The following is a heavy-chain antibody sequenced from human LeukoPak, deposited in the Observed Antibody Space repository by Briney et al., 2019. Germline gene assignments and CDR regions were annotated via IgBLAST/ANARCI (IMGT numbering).Heavy chain of an antibody. CDR2: IYYSGST. V-gene: IGHV4-59*08. CDR3: ARHVRIAAAGRYFDY. CDR1: GGSISSYY. D-gene: IGHD6-13*01. Sequence: NPSETLSLTCTVSGGSISSYYWSWIRQPPGKGLEWIGYIYYSGSTNYNPSLKSRVTISVDTSKNQFSLKLSSVTAADTAVYYCARHVRIAAAGRYFDYWGQGTLVTVSS. J-gene: IGHJ4*02.